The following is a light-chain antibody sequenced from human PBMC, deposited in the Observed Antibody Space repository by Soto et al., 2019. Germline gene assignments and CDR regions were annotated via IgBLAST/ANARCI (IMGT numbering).Light chain of an antibody. J-gene: IGKJ1*01. CDR3: QECSVWPT. CDR2: DSS. V-gene: IGKV3-15*01. Sequence: EAVLTQSPATLSVSPGERVTLSCRASASVGNNLAWYKQKPCQAPRLLIYDSSTRATGVPPRFSGSGSETEFPLTSSSVQAEDFEVYYFQECSVWPTFGRGTKVEIK. CDR1: ASVGNN.